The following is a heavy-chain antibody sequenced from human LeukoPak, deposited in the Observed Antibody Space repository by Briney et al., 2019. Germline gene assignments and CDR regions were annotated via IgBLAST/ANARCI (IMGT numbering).Heavy chain of an antibody. CDR3: ASQGPRLRGPWFDP. J-gene: IGHJ5*02. CDR1: GGSISGYY. CDR2: INHSGST. V-gene: IGHV4-34*01. D-gene: IGHD4-17*01. Sequence: SETLSLTCTVSGGSISGYYWSWIRQPPGKGLEWIGEINHSGSTNYNPSLKSRVTISVDTSKNQFSLKLSSVTAADTAVYYCASQGPRLRGPWFDPWGQGTLVTVSS.